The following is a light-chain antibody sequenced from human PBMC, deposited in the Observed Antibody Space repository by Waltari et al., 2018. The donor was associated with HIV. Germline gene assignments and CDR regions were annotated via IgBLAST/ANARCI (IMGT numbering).Light chain of an antibody. Sequence: QSVLTQPPSVSAAPGQQVAISCPVSRSTIVTDYVSWYQHVPGSPPNLLIYDNDKRPSGTPDRFSGSKSGTSATLDITGLQTGDGADYYCGTWDRSLGGVVFGGGTKLTVL. J-gene: IGLJ2*01. V-gene: IGLV1-51*01. CDR3: GTWDRSLGGVV. CDR2: DND. CDR1: RSTIVTDY.